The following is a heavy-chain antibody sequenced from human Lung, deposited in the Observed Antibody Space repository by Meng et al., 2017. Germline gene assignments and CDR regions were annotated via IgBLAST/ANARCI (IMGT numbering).Heavy chain of an antibody. CDR2: INHSGST. D-gene: IGHD4-11*01. J-gene: IGHJ4*02. CDR1: GGSFSDYY. Sequence: QVQLQQWGAGLLKPPGTLSLTCVVSGGSFSDYYWSWIRQPPGKGLEWIGEINHSGSTNYNPSLESRATISVDTSQNNLSLKLGSVTAADSAVYYCARGPTTMAHDFDYWGQGTLVTVSS. CDR3: ARGPTTMAHDFDY. V-gene: IGHV4-34*01.